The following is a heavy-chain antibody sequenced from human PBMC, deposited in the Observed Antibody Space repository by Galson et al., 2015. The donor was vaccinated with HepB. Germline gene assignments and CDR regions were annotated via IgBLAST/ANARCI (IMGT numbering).Heavy chain of an antibody. CDR2: IYSGGRT. V-gene: IGHV3-53*01. J-gene: IGHJ5*02. Sequence: SLRLSCAASGFTFSSSWMSWVRQAPGKGLEWVSLIYSGGRTNYADYVKGRFTISTDNSKNTLYLQMNTLRAEDTAVYYCARESSGGNWFDPWGQGTLVTVSS. D-gene: IGHD6-25*01. CDR3: ARESSGGNWFDP. CDR1: GFTFSSSW.